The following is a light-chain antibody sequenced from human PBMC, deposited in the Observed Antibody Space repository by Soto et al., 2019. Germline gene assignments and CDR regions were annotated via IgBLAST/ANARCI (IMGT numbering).Light chain of an antibody. J-gene: IGLJ2*01. CDR3: SSYGGRNNLL. V-gene: IGLV2-8*01. Sequence: QSALTHPPSASGSPRQSVTISCTGTSSDVGGYNYVSWYQQYPGKAPKLMIYEVSKRPSGVPDRFSGSKSGNTASLTVSGLQAEDEADYYCSSYGGRNNLLFGGGTKLTVL. CDR1: SSDVGGYNY. CDR2: EVS.